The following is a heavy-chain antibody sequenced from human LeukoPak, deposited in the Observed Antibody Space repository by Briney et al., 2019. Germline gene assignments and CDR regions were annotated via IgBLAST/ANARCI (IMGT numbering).Heavy chain of an antibody. V-gene: IGHV3-11*04. CDR1: GFTFSDYY. J-gene: IGHJ4*02. Sequence: GGSLRLSCAASGFTFSDYYMSWIRQAPGKGLEWVSYISSNGSTKYYADSVKGRFTISRDNAKNSLYLQMNSLIAEDTAVYDCARWSRVYSSSFIFNYWGQGTLVTVSS. D-gene: IGHD6-6*01. CDR2: ISSNGSTK. CDR3: ARWSRVYSSSFIFNY.